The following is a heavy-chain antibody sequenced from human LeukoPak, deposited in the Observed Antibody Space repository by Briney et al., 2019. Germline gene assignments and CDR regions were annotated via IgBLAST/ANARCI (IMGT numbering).Heavy chain of an antibody. CDR3: AREGDTTGVSGTEFDY. CDR1: GFTFSGYC. J-gene: IGHJ4*02. Sequence: GGSLRLSCAASGFTFSGYCMNWVRQAPGKGLEWVSYISSSGGPMYYSDSVRGRFTVSRDNAKNSLYLQMNSLRAEDTAVYYCAREGDTTGVSGTEFDYWGQGVLVIVSS. CDR2: ISSSGGPM. V-gene: IGHV3-48*01. D-gene: IGHD6-19*01.